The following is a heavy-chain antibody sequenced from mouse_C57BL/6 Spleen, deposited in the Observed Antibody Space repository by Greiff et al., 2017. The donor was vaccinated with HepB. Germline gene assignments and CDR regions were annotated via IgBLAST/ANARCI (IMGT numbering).Heavy chain of an antibody. V-gene: IGHV5-4*03. Sequence: EVKVEESGGGLVKPGGSLKLSCAASGFTFSSYAMSWVRQTPEKRLEWVATISDGGSYTYYPDNVKGRFTISRDNAKNNLYLQMSHLKSEDTAMYYCARGSYYSNPSFAYWGQGTLVTVSA. D-gene: IGHD2-5*01. CDR1: GFTFSSYA. CDR2: ISDGGSYT. CDR3: ARGSYYSNPSFAY. J-gene: IGHJ3*01.